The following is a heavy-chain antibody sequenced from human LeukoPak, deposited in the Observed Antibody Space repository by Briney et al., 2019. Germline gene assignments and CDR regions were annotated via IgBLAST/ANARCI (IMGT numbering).Heavy chain of an antibody. Sequence: GESLKISCKGSGYSFTSYWIGLVRQMPGKGLEWMGIIYPGDSDTRYSPSFQGQVTISAEKYISTAYLQWSSLKASDTAMYYCARPDSYGYGAFDIWGQGTMVIVSS. CDR3: ARPDSYGYGAFDI. D-gene: IGHD5-18*01. V-gene: IGHV5-51*01. CDR2: IYPGDSDT. CDR1: GYSFTSYW. J-gene: IGHJ3*02.